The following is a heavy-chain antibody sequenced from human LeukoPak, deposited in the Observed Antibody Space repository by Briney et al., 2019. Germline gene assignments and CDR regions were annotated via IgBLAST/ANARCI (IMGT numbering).Heavy chain of an antibody. CDR3: ARGRHYYDSSDYYYEGDGFDI. D-gene: IGHD3-22*01. Sequence: ASVKVSCKASEYTFTGSYMHWVRQAPGQGLEWMGIINPSGGSTSYAQKYQGRVTMTRDMSTSTVYMELSNLRSEDTAVYYCARGRHYYDSSDYYYEGDGFDIWGQGTMVTVSS. CDR1: EYTFTGSY. V-gene: IGHV1-46*01. J-gene: IGHJ3*02. CDR2: INPSGGST.